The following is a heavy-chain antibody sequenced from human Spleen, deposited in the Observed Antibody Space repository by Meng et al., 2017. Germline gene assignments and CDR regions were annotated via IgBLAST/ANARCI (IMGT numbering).Heavy chain of an antibody. CDR3: ARGLGYCSGGSCYSYGMDV. J-gene: IGHJ6*02. CDR1: GFTFNSYA. CDR2: ISYDGSNK. V-gene: IGHV3-30*07. Sequence: GESLKISCAASGFTFNSYAMHWVRQAPGKGLEWVAVISYDGSNKYYADSVKGRFTISRDNAKNSLYLQMNSLRAEDTAVYYCARGLGYCSGGSCYSYGMDVWGQGTTVTVSS. D-gene: IGHD2-15*01.